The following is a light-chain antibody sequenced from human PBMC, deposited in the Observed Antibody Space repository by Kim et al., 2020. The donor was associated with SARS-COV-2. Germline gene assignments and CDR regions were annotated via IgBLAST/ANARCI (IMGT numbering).Light chain of an antibody. CDR3: QVWDSSSDHRVV. J-gene: IGLJ2*01. V-gene: IGLV3-21*04. Sequence: GRTDKVTCGGNSIGSKSGPWYQQMPGQAPVLVISYDSDRPSGIPERFSGSNSGNTATLTISRVEAGDEADYYCQVWDSSSDHRVVFGGGTQLTVL. CDR1: SIGSKS. CDR2: YDS.